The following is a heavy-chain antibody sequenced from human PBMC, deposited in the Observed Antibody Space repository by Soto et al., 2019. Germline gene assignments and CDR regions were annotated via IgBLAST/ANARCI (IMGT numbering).Heavy chain of an antibody. CDR3: ARQDFHLSCRGGHCYWFDP. Sequence: TCAVSGASVNNDDWWTWVRQPPGEGLEWIGEIYHGGNIHYSPSLRGRLTISIDTSEKQFSLKLSSVTAADTAVYFCARQDFHLSCRGGHCYWFDPWGPGTLITVSS. J-gene: IGHJ5*02. CDR2: IYHGGNI. CDR1: GASVNNDDW. V-gene: IGHV4-4*01. D-gene: IGHD2-15*01.